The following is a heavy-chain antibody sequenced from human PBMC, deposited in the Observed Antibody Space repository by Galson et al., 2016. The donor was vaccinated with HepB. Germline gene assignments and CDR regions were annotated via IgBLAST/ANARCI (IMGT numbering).Heavy chain of an antibody. CDR3: AKDGGYYDFWSSYYWGFDY. CDR1: GFTFSNYA. Sequence: SLRLSCAASGFTFSNYAMSWVRQAPGKGLEWVSAISASGGSTYYADSVKGRFTISRDNSKNTLYLQMNSLRAEDTAVYYCAKDGGYYDFWSSYYWGFDYWGQGTLVTVSS. J-gene: IGHJ4*02. V-gene: IGHV3-23*01. D-gene: IGHD3-3*01. CDR2: ISASGGST.